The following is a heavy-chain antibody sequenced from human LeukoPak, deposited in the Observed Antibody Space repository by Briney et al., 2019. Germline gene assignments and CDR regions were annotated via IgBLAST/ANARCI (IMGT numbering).Heavy chain of an antibody. J-gene: IGHJ4*02. CDR2: ISHSGST. CDR3: ARHPNYDSFWLDY. V-gene: IGHV4-38-2*02. D-gene: IGHD3-9*01. CDR1: GYSLSIGYY. Sequence: SGALSLTCTVSGYSLSIGYYWGWIRQLPGKGLEWIGSISHSGSTNYIPSLKCRVTISVDTSKNQFSLKLSSVTAADTAVYYCARHPNYDSFWLDYWGQGTLVTVSS.